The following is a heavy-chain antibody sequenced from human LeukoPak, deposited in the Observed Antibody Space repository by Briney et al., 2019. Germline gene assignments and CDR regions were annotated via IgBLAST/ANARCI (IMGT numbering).Heavy chain of an antibody. CDR2: ISVNNGNT. D-gene: IGHD3-3*01. CDR3: QRITIFGVIIDFDY. CDR1: GYTFTSYG. Sequence: ASVKVSCKASGYTFTSYGISWVRQAPGQGLEWMGWISVNNGNTHYAQSFQDRLTMTTDTSTSTAYLEVRSLGYDDTAIYYCQRITIFGVIIDFDYWGQGTLVTVSS. V-gene: IGHV1-18*01. J-gene: IGHJ4*02.